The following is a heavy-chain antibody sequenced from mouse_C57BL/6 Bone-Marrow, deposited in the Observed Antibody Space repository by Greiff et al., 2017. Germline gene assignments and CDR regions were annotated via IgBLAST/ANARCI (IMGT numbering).Heavy chain of an antibody. CDR2: ISDGGSYT. Sequence: DVHLVESGGGLVKPGGSLKLSCAASGFTFSSYAMSWVRQTPEKRLEWVATISDGGSYTYYPDNVKSRFTISRDNAKNNLYLQMSHLKSEDTAMYYCARDGNPFDYWGQGTTLTVSS. V-gene: IGHV5-4*01. CDR3: ARDGNPFDY. D-gene: IGHD2-1*01. CDR1: GFTFSSYA. J-gene: IGHJ2*01.